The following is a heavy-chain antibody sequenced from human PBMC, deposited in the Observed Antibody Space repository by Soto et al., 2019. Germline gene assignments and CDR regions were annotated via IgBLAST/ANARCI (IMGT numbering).Heavy chain of an antibody. Sequence: GGSLRLSCAASGFTFNEYAMHSVRQAPGKGLEWVSLISWDGENEFYAASVKGRFTISRDNSNDILYLQMNSLRGEDSALYYCGKDFESDGYSYYTDYWGQETLVTVSS. CDR3: GKDFESDGYSYYTDY. D-gene: IGHD3-10*01. CDR2: ISWDGENE. V-gene: IGHV3-43D*04. J-gene: IGHJ4*02. CDR1: GFTFNEYA.